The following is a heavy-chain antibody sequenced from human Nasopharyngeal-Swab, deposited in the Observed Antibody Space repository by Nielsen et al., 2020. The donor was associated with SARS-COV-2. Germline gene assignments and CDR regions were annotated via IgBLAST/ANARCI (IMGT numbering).Heavy chain of an antibody. Sequence: GESLKISCKGSGYGFSSYWIGWVRQMPGKGLEWMGIMYPRDSDTRYSPSFQGQVTISADKSISTAYLQWSSLKASDTAMYYCATAYNGNYYWDYWGQGTLVTVSS. V-gene: IGHV5-51*01. CDR1: GYGFSSYW. D-gene: IGHD1-7*01. CDR3: ATAYNGNYYWDY. J-gene: IGHJ4*02. CDR2: MYPRDSDT.